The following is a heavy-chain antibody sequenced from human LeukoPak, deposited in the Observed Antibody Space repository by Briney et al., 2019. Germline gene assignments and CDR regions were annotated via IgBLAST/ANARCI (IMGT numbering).Heavy chain of an antibody. CDR3: AKGLGGTWIRHYFDY. CDR1: GFTFSSYA. V-gene: IGHV3-23*01. J-gene: IGHJ4*02. CDR2: ISGSGGST. Sequence: GGSLRLSCAASGFTFSSYAMSWVRQAPGKGLEWVSAISGSGGSTYYADSVKGRFTISRDNSKNTLYVQMNSLRAEDTAVYYCAKGLGGTWIRHYFDYWGQGTLVTVSS. D-gene: IGHD1-1*01.